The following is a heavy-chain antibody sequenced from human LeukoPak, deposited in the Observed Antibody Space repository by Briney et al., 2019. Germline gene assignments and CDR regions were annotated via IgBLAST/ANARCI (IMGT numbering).Heavy chain of an antibody. CDR1: GFALSSHW. V-gene: IGHV3-7*03. CDR3: ARNNGMDV. CDR2: VNRDGSGT. J-gene: IGHJ6*02. Sequence: QTGGSLRLSCAASGFALSSHWMTWVRQVPGRGPEWVANVNRDGSGTYYLDSVKGRFTISKDNAKNSLYLQMNSLRAEDTALYHCARNNGMDVWGQGTTVIVSS.